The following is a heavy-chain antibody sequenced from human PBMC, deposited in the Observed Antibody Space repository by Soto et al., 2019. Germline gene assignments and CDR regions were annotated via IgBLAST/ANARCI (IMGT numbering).Heavy chain of an antibody. V-gene: IGHV5-51*01. CDR1: GYTFSNFW. D-gene: IGHD6-13*01. CDR3: ARSPRSSPYFDY. CDR2: IYPGDHAT. J-gene: IGHJ4*02. Sequence: GESLKISFQCSGYTFSNFWIGWVRQLPVKGLEWMGIIYPGDHATRYSPPFHGKVTISADKSINTAYLQWNSLEASDTAFYFCARSPRSSPYFDYWGQGALVTVSS.